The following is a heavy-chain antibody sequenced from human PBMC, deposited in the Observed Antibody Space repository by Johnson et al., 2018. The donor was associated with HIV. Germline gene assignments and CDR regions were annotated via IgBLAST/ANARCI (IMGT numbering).Heavy chain of an antibody. D-gene: IGHD2-8*01. CDR1: GFTFSNYW. V-gene: IGHV3-7*01. J-gene: IGHJ3*02. Sequence: VQLVESGGGLVQPRGSLRLSCAASGFTFSNYWMSWVRQAPGKGLECVANIKQDGSEKQYVDSVKGRFTISRDNAKNSLYLQMNSLRAEDTAVYYCARQGARPQWDAFDIWGQGTMVTVSS. CDR2: IKQDGSEK. CDR3: ARQGARPQWDAFDI.